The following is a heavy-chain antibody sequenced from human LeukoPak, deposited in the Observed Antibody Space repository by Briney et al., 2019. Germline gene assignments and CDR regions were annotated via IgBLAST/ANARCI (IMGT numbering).Heavy chain of an antibody. V-gene: IGHV4-34*01. CDR3: ARCYYDSSGSTANWFDP. D-gene: IGHD3-22*01. CDR2: INHSGST. Sequence: SETLSLTCAVYGGSFSGYYWSWIRQPPGEGPEWIGEINHSGSTNYNPSLKSRVTISVDTSKNQFSLKLSSVTAADTAVYYCARCYYDSSGSTANWFDPWGQGTLVTVSS. J-gene: IGHJ5*02. CDR1: GGSFSGYY.